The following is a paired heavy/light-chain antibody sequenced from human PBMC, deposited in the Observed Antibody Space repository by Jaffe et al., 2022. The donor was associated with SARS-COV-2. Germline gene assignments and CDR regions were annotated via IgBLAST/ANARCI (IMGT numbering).Heavy chain of an antibody. V-gene: IGHV1-46*01. J-gene: IGHJ6*02. CDR3: ARDTRYCGGDCFTYDYGMDV. D-gene: IGHD2-21*02. CDR1: GYTFTSYY. Sequence: QVQLVQSGAEVKKPGASVKVSCKASGYTFTSYYMHWVRQAPGQGLEWMGIINPSGGSTSYAQKFQGRVTMTRDTSTSTVYMELSSLRSEDTAVYYCARDTRYCGGDCFTYDYGMDVWGQGTTVTVSS. CDR2: INPSGGST.
Light chain of an antibody. CDR3: MQSIQLPGT. J-gene: IGKJ2*02. Sequence: DIVMTQTPLSLSVTPGQPASISCKSSQSLLHSDGKTYLYWYLQKPGQPPQLLIYEVSNRFSGVPDRFSGSGSGTDFTLKISRVEAEDVGVYYCMQSIQLPGTFGQGTKLEIK. CDR1: QSLLHSDGKTY. CDR2: EVS. V-gene: IGKV2D-29*01.